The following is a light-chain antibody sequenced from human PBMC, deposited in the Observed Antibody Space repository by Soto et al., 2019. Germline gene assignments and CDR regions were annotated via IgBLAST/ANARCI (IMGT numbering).Light chain of an antibody. CDR2: EVS. V-gene: IGLV2-8*01. CDR1: SSDVGSYNY. CDR3: SSYAGSNNSYV. Sequence: QSALTQPPSASGSPGQSVTISCTGTSSDVGSYNYVSWYQQHPGKAPKLMIYEVSKRPSGVPDRFSGSKSGNTASLTVSGLQAEDEADYYCSSYAGSNNSYVFGTGTKATVL. J-gene: IGLJ1*01.